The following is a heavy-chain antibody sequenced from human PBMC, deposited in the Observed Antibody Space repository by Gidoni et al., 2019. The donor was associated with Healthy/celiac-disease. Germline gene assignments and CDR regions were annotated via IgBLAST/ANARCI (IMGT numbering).Heavy chain of an antibody. CDR3: ARGHSSSWYYLGDY. CDR2: INHSGSP. V-gene: IGHV4-34*01. Sequence: QVQLQQWGAGLLKPSNTPSLTCAVYGASFSGYYWSWIRQPPGKGLEWVGEINHSGSPNYNPSLKSRVTISVDTSKNQFSLKLSSVTVADTAVDYCARGHSSSWYYLGDYWGQGTLVTVSS. J-gene: IGHJ4*02. CDR1: GASFSGYY. D-gene: IGHD6-13*01.